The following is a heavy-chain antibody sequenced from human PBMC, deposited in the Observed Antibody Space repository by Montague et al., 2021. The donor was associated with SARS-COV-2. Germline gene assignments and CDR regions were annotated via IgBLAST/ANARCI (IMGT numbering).Heavy chain of an antibody. Sequence: SLRLSCAASGFTFSSYAMSWVCQAPGKGLEWVSAISGSGGSTYYADSVKGRFTISRDNSKNTLYLQMNSLRAEDTAVYYCAKASWIQLWFRTPYFDYWGQGTLVTVSS. CDR1: GFTFSSYA. D-gene: IGHD5-18*01. CDR2: ISGSGGST. J-gene: IGHJ4*02. CDR3: AKASWIQLWFRTPYFDY. V-gene: IGHV3-23*01.